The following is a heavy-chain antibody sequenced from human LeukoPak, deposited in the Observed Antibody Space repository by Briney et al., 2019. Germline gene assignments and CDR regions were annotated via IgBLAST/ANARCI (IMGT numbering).Heavy chain of an antibody. Sequence: PSQTLSLTCTVSGGSIRSGSYYWSWIRQPAGKGLEWIGRIYASGSTNYNPSLKSRVTISIDTSKNQFSLKLNSVTAADTAVYYCARGSTVTTRNLYYYYYMDVWGKGTTVTVSS. D-gene: IGHD4-17*01. CDR3: ARGSTVTTRNLYYYYYMDV. V-gene: IGHV4-61*02. CDR1: GGSIRSGSYY. J-gene: IGHJ6*03. CDR2: IYASGST.